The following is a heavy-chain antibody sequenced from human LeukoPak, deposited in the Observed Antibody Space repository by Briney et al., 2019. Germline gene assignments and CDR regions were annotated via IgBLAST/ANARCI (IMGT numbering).Heavy chain of an antibody. CDR3: AKDRRSWWELHY. V-gene: IGHV3-30*18. Sequence: GRSLRLSCAASGFTFSNYGMHWVRQAPGKGLEWLAIISDDGSIKYYADSVTGRFNISRDNSMNTLYLQMSSLTTDDTAVYYCAKDRRSWWELHYWGQGTLVTVSS. J-gene: IGHJ4*02. CDR1: GFTFSNYG. CDR2: ISDDGSIK. D-gene: IGHD1-26*01.